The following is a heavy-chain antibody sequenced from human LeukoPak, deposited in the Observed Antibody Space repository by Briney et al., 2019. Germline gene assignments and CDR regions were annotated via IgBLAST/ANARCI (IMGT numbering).Heavy chain of an antibody. CDR2: IYTSGST. V-gene: IGHV4-61*02. Sequence: SQTLSLTCTVSGGSISSGSYYWSWIRQPAGKGLEWIGRIYTSGSTNCNPSLKSRVTISVDTSKNQFSLKLSSVTAADTAVYYCARDPEYYYGMDVWGQGTTVTVSS. CDR3: ARDPEYYYGMDV. J-gene: IGHJ6*02. CDR1: GGSISSGSYY.